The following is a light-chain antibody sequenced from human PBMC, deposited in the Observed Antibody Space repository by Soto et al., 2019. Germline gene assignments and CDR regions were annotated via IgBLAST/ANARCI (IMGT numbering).Light chain of an antibody. CDR3: QQYGSSPWT. CDR2: GAS. Sequence: ETVLTQSPGTLSLSPGERATLSCRASQTIRSNYLAWYRQTSGQAPRLLIYGASKRATGIAYRFSGSGSGTDFTLIISRLEPEDFALYYCQQYGSSPWTFGQGTKVEIK. CDR1: QTIRSNY. J-gene: IGKJ1*01. V-gene: IGKV3-20*01.